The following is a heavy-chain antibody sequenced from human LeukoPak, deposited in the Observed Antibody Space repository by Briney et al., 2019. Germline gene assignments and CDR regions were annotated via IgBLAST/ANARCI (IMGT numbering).Heavy chain of an antibody. CDR1: GFTFSSYG. V-gene: IGHV3-23*01. CDR3: AKEAYGDYYYYYYMDV. D-gene: IGHD4-17*01. Sequence: PGGSLRLSCAASGFTFSSYGMSWVRQAPGKGLEWVSAISGSGGSTYYADSVKGRFTISRDNSKNTLYLQMNSLRAEDTAVYYCAKEAYGDYYYYYYMDVWGKGTTVTISS. CDR2: ISGSGGST. J-gene: IGHJ6*03.